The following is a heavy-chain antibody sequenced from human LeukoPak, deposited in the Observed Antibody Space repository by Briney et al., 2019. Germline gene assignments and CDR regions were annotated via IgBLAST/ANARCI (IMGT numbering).Heavy chain of an antibody. CDR2: IRPVGSRA. D-gene: IGHD4/OR15-4a*01. V-gene: IGHV3-30*02. Sequence: GSLRLSCAVSGLTFSISAIHWVRQAPGKGLEWVTFIRPVGSRAYYADSVKGRFTVSTDHSRNPVDLQMSSLTLEDTAVYFCAKLGDYCEGRNWFTSYYYTDIWGKGSTVTVYS. J-gene: IGHJ6*03. CDR3: AKLGDYCEGRNWFTSYYYTDI. CDR1: GLTFSISA.